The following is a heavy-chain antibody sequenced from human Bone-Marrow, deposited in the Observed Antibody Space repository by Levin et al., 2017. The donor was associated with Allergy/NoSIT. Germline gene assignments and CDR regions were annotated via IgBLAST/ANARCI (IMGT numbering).Heavy chain of an antibody. CDR1: GFTFSHYT. Sequence: GGSLRLSCAGSGFTFSHYTMSWFRQAPGKGLEWVSSISNSGGSTYYADSVKGRFTISRDNSKNTLYLQMNSLRAEDTAVYYCAKVKSYCSSTSCYSGWFDPWGQGTLVTVSS. CDR2: ISNSGGST. D-gene: IGHD2-2*02. CDR3: AKVKSYCSSTSCYSGWFDP. V-gene: IGHV3-23*01. J-gene: IGHJ5*02.